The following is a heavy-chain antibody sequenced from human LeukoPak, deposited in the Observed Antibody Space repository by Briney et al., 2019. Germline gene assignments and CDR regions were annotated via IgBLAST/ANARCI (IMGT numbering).Heavy chain of an antibody. CDR1: GFTFSSYA. Sequence: GGSLRLSCAASGFTFSSYAMSWVRQAPGKGLEWVSAISGSGGSTYYADSVKGRFTISRDNSKNTLYLQMNSLRAEDTAVYYCAKRLRIRGSGSDYYFDYWGQGTLVTVSS. V-gene: IGHV3-23*01. CDR3: AKRLRIRGSGSDYYFDY. J-gene: IGHJ4*02. CDR2: ISGSGGST. D-gene: IGHD3-10*01.